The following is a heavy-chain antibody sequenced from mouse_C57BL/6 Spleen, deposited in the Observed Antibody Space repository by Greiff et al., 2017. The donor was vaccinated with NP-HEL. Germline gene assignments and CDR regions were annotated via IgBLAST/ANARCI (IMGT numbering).Heavy chain of an antibody. CDR3: ALYGYYATDY. V-gene: IGHV1-59*01. D-gene: IGHD1-1*01. CDR1: GYTFTRYW. Sequence: QVQLQQPGAELVRPGTSVQLSCKASGYTFTRYWMHWVKQRPGQGLEWIGVIDPSDSYTNYNQKFKGKATLTVDTSSSTAYMQLSSLTSEDSAVYYCALYGYYATDYWGQGTPVTVS. CDR2: IDPSDSYT. J-gene: IGHJ4*01.